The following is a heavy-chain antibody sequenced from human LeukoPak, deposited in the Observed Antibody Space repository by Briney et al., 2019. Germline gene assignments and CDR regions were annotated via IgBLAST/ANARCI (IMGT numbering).Heavy chain of an antibody. CDR3: ARDPSYYYDSSGYYYGTS. D-gene: IGHD3-22*01. J-gene: IGHJ4*02. Sequence: GGSLRLSCAASGFTVSSNYMSWVRQAPGKGLEWVSVIYSGGSTYYADSVKGRFTISRDNSKNTLYLQMNSLRAEDTAVYYCARDPSYYYDSSGYYYGTSWGQGPLVTVSS. CDR1: GFTVSSNY. CDR2: IYSGGST. V-gene: IGHV3-66*01.